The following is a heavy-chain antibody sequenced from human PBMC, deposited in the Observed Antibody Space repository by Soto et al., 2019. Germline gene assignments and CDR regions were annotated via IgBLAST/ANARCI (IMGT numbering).Heavy chain of an antibody. CDR3: ARDRVGGRSNWFDP. Sequence: ASVKVSCKASGYTFTGYYMHWVRQAPGQGLEWMGWINPNSGGTNYAQKFQGWVTMTRDTSISTAYMELSRLRSDDTAVYYCARDRVGGRSNWFDPWGQGTLVTVSS. J-gene: IGHJ5*02. CDR1: GYTFTGYY. V-gene: IGHV1-2*04. D-gene: IGHD2-15*01. CDR2: INPNSGGT.